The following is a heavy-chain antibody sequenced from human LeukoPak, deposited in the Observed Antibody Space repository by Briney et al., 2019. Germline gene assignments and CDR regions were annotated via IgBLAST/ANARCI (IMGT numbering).Heavy chain of an antibody. D-gene: IGHD6-19*01. CDR1: GYTFTSYG. V-gene: IGHV1-18*01. CDR3: ARGLSGIAVAASGLFDY. Sequence: ASVKVSCKASGYTFTSYGISWVRQAHGQGLEWMGWISAYNGNTNYAQKFQGRVTMTTDTFTSIAYMELRSLRSDDTAVYYCARGLSGIAVAASGLFDYWGQGTLVTVSS. CDR2: ISAYNGNT. J-gene: IGHJ4*02.